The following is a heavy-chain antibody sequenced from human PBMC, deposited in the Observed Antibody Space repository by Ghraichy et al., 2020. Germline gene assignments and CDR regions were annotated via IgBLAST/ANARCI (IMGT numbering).Heavy chain of an antibody. Sequence: GGSLRLSCAASGFIFSNYGMHWVRQAPGKGLEWVALISKDGSNKEYGDSVKGRFTISRDNSRNAVNLQMNSLRAEDTAVYYCAKAQYSGYDFYVNWGQGTLVTVSS. CDR1: GFIFSNYG. V-gene: IGHV3-30*18. D-gene: IGHD5-12*01. J-gene: IGHJ4*02. CDR3: AKAQYSGYDFYVN. CDR2: ISKDGSNK.